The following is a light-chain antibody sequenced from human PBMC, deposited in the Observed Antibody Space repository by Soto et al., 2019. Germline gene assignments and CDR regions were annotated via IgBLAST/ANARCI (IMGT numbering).Light chain of an antibody. Sequence: QAVVTQEPSFSVSPGETVTLTCGLSSGSVSSSHHPSWYQQTPGQSPRTLIHDTNRRSSGVPDRFSGSILGNKAALTITGAQAGDESEYFCVLYMGRDTPYVFVSGTKVTVL. CDR3: VLYMGRDTPYV. V-gene: IGLV8-61*01. J-gene: IGLJ1*01. CDR2: DTN. CDR1: SGSVSSSHH.